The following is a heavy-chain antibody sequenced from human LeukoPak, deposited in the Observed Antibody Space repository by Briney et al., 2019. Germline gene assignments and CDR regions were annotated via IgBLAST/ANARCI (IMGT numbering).Heavy chain of an antibody. V-gene: IGHV3-48*02. Sequence: GGSLRLSCAASGFTFRSYSMNWVRQAPGKGLEWVSYISSSSSTIYHADSVKGRFTISRDDAKNSLDLQMNSLRDGDTAVYYCAREGDSSGPSVGLDYWAREPWSPSPQ. CDR2: ISSSSSTI. CDR1: GFTFRSYS. CDR3: AREGDSSGPSVGLDY. D-gene: IGHD3-22*01. J-gene: IGHJ4*02.